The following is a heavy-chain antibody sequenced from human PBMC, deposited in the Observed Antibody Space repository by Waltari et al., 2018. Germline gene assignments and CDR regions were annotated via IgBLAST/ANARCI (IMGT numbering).Heavy chain of an antibody. V-gene: IGHV4-4*07. J-gene: IGHJ4*02. CDR2: IYTMGST. Sequence: QVQLQESGPGLVKPSETLSLTCTVSGGSISSYYWSWIRQPAGKGLEGIWRIYTMGSTNYTPSLKRRVTMSVDTSKNQFSLKLSSVTAADTAVYYWARDSPSGWYLFDYWGQGTLVTVSS. D-gene: IGHD6-19*01. CDR1: GGSISSYY. CDR3: ARDSPSGWYLFDY.